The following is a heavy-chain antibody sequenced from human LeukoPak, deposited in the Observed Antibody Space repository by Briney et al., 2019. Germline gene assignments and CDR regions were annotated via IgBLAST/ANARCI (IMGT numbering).Heavy chain of an antibody. D-gene: IGHD4-17*01. CDR2: IYTSGST. CDR3: ARVITVLSVRGLGDAFDI. Sequence: SETLSLTCTVSGGSISSYYWSWIRQPAGKGLEWIGRIYTSGSTNYNPSLKSRVTMSVDTSKNQFSLKLSSVTAADTAVCYCARVITVLSVRGLGDAFDIWGQGTMVTVSS. J-gene: IGHJ3*02. V-gene: IGHV4-4*07. CDR1: GGSISSYY.